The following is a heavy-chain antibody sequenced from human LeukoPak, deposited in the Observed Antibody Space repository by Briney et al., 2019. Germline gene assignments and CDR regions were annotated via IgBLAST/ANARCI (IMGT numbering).Heavy chain of an antibody. Sequence: SETLSLTCAVSGGSISSSNWWSWVRQPPGKGLEWIGEIYHSGSTNYNPSLKSRVTISVDKSKNQFSLKLSSVTAADTAVYYCARHGYGYYYDSSGSPQVGFDYWGQGTLVTVSS. CDR2: IYHSGST. J-gene: IGHJ4*02. CDR1: GGSISSSNW. V-gene: IGHV4-4*02. D-gene: IGHD3-22*01. CDR3: ARHGYGYYYDSSGSPQVGFDY.